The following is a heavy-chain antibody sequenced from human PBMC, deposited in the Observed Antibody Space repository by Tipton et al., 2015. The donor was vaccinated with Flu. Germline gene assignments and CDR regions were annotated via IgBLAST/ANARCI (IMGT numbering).Heavy chain of an antibody. Sequence: TLSLTCTVSGYSISSGYYWGWIRQPPGKGLEWIGSIYHSGSTYYNPPLKSRVTISVDTSKNQFSLKLSSVTAADTAVYYCARPRITMIVADAFDIWGQGTMVTVSS. CDR2: IYHSGST. V-gene: IGHV4-38-2*02. J-gene: IGHJ3*02. CDR3: ARPRITMIVADAFDI. CDR1: GYSISSGYY. D-gene: IGHD3-22*01.